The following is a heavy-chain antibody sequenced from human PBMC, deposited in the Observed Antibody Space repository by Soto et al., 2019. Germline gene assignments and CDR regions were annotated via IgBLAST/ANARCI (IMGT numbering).Heavy chain of an antibody. D-gene: IGHD2-2*01. Sequence: GGSLRLSCAASGFTFSNYAMIWVRQGPGKGLEWVSAISGSGGSAYYADSVKGRFTISRDNSKNTLYLQMNSLRADDSGVYYCAKDPYSGVLVPVAIGFDPWGPGTLVTVSS. CDR1: GFTFSNYA. CDR3: AKDPYSGVLVPVAIGFDP. CDR2: ISGSGGSA. V-gene: IGHV3-23*01. J-gene: IGHJ5*02.